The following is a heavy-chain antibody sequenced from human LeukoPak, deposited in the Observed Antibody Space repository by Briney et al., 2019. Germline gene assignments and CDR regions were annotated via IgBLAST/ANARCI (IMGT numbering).Heavy chain of an antibody. D-gene: IGHD3-22*01. V-gene: IGHV4-59*01. CDR3: ARAGDYYDSSGYYFDY. CDR2: IYYSGST. CDR1: GGSISSYY. J-gene: IGHJ4*02. Sequence: PSQTLSLTCTVSGGSISSYYWSWIRQPPGKGLEWIGYIYYSGSTNYNPSPKSRVTISVDTSKSQFSLKLSSVTAADTAVYYCARAGDYYDSSGYYFDYWGQGTLVTVSS.